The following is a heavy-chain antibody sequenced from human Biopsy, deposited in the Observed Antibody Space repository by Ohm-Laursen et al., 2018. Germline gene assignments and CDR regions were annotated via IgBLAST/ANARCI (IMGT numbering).Heavy chain of an antibody. CDR1: TGTFDSYG. J-gene: IGHJ4*02. Sequence: SVKVSCNTSTGTFDSYGVTWVRQAPGQGLEWMGRIIPILRTTTYAPKFQGRVTFTADKSSSTAYLELSSLTSEDTAMFYCAREAIGYQLPCDDWGQGTLVTVSS. D-gene: IGHD2-15*01. V-gene: IGHV1-69*04. CDR2: IIPILRTT. CDR3: AREAIGYQLPCDD.